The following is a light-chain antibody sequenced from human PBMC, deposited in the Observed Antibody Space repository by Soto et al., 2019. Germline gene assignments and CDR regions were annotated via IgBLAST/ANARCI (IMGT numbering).Light chain of an antibody. V-gene: IGLV1-47*02. CDR1: TSNIGTNY. CDR2: STN. Sequence: QSVLTQPPSASGTPGQRVTISCSGSTSNIGTNYVYWYQQLPGTAPRLLMYSTNKRPSGVPDRFSGSKSGTSAFLAITGLRSEDEANYYCAAWDDSLSGPGFGGGTKRTVL. CDR3: AAWDDSLSGPG. J-gene: IGLJ2*01.